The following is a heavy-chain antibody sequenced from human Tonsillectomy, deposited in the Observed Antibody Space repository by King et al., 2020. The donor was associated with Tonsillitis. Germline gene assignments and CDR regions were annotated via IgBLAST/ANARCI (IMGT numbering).Heavy chain of an antibody. Sequence: VQLVQSGGGLVQPGRSLRLSCTVSGFTFGDYAMSWFRQAPGKGLEWVGFIRSKAYGGTTEYAASVKGRFTISRDDSKSIAYLQMNSLKTEDTAVYYCTRDGGRRGYSGCALGNWFDPWGQGTLVTVSS. CDR2: IRSKAYGGTT. V-gene: IGHV3-49*03. D-gene: IGHD5-12*01. J-gene: IGHJ5*02. CDR1: GFTFGDYA. CDR3: TRDGGRRGYSGCALGNWFDP.